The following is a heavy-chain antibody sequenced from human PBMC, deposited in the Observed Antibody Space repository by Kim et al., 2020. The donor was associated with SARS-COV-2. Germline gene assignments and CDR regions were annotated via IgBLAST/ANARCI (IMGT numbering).Heavy chain of an antibody. D-gene: IGHD3-10*01. CDR3: AQDRGILWFGAHNWFDP. Sequence: GGSLRLSCAASGFTFSNYGMHWVRQAPGKGLEWVAVISYDGSNKYYADSVKGRFTISRDNSKNTLYLQMNSLRAEDTAVYYCAQDRGILWFGAHNWFDP. CDR2: ISYDGSNK. J-gene: IGHJ5*02. CDR1: GFTFSNYG. V-gene: IGHV3-30*18.